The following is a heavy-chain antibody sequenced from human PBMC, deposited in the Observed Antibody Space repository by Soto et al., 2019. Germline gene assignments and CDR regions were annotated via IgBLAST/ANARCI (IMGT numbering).Heavy chain of an antibody. Sequence: ASVKVSCKASGYTFTSYAMHWVRQAPGQRLEWMGWINAGNGNTKYSQKFQGRVTITRDTSASTAYMELSSLRSEDTAVYYCARGWSPMTHFDYWGQGTLVTVSS. D-gene: IGHD3-22*01. CDR2: INAGNGNT. J-gene: IGHJ4*02. CDR1: GYTFTSYA. CDR3: ARGWSPMTHFDY. V-gene: IGHV1-3*01.